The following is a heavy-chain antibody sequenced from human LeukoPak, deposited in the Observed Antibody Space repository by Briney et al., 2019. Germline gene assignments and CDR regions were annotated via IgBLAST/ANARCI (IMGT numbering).Heavy chain of an antibody. D-gene: IGHD6-13*01. CDR2: INPNTGST. Sequence: GASVKVSCKASGYTFINYYLHWVRQAPGQGLVWMGQINPNTGSTNCAQMFQGRVTMTADTSTNTVYMELNSLTSDDTAVYYCARDVVSSSWYGYWGQGTLVTVSS. J-gene: IGHJ4*02. CDR3: ARDVVSSSWYGY. CDR1: GYTFINYY. V-gene: IGHV1-46*01.